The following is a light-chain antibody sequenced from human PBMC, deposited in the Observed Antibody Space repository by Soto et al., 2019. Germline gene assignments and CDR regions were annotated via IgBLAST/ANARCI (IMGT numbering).Light chain of an antibody. CDR1: QSVSSSY. CDR2: GAS. CDR3: QQYGSSRLT. Sequence: EIVLTQSPGTLSLSPGERATLSCRASQSVSSSYLAWYQQKPGQAPRLLIYGASSRATGIPDRFIGSGSGTDFTLTISRLEPEDFAVYYCQQYGSSRLTFGGGTKVDIK. V-gene: IGKV3-20*01. J-gene: IGKJ4*01.